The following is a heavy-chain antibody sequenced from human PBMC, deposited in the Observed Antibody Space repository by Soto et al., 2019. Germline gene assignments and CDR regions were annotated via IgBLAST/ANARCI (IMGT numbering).Heavy chain of an antibody. Sequence: SVKVSCKASGGTFSGYAISWVRQAPGQGLDWMGGIIPIFGTANYAQKFQGRVTITADESTSTAYMELSSLRSEDTAVYYCARTGLEMATISDYYYYGMDVWGQGTTVTVSS. J-gene: IGHJ6*02. V-gene: IGHV1-69*13. CDR3: ARTGLEMATISDYYYYGMDV. CDR1: GGTFSGYA. CDR2: IIPIFGTA. D-gene: IGHD5-12*01.